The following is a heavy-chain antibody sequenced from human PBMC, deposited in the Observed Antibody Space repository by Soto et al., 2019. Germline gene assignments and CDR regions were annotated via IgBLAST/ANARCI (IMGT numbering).Heavy chain of an antibody. J-gene: IGHJ3*02. CDR3: AKNGYTDAFDI. Sequence: GGSLRLSCAASGFTFSSYGMHWVRQAPGKGLEWVAVISYDGSNKYYADSVKGRFTISRDNSRNTLYLQMNSLRAEDTAVYYCAKNGYTDAFDIWGQGTMVTVSS. D-gene: IGHD5-12*01. CDR1: GFTFSSYG. CDR2: ISYDGSNK. V-gene: IGHV3-30*18.